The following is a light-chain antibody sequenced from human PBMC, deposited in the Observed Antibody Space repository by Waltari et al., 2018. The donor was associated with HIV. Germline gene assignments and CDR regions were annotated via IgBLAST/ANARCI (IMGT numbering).Light chain of an antibody. J-gene: IGLJ2*01. CDR2: GKN. CDR1: SLRSYD. CDR3: NSRDSSGNHVV. Sequence: SSEVTQAPAVSVALGQTVRITCQGGSLRSYDASWYQQKPGQAPVLVIYGKNNRPSGIPDRFSGSSSGNTASLTITGAQAEDEADYYCNSRDSSGNHVVFGGGTKLTVL. V-gene: IGLV3-19*01.